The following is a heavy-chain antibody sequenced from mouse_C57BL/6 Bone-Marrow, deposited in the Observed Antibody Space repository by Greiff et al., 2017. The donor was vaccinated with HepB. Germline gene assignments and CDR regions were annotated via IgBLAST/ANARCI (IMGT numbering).Heavy chain of an antibody. Sequence: EVMLVESGGGLVQPGGSLKLSCAASGFTFSDYYMYWVRQTPEKRLEWVAYISNGGGSTYYPDTVKGRFTISRDNAKNTLYLQMSRLKSEDTAMYYCARRAPPYYGSSPQYFDVWGTGTTVTVSS. CDR1: GFTFSDYY. V-gene: IGHV5-12*01. J-gene: IGHJ1*03. CDR3: ARRAPPYYGSSPQYFDV. D-gene: IGHD1-1*01. CDR2: ISNGGGST.